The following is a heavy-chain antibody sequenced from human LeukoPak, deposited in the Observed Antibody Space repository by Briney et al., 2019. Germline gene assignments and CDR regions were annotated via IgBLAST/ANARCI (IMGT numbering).Heavy chain of an antibody. D-gene: IGHD6-19*01. V-gene: IGHV3-23*01. CDR1: GFTFSSYA. CDR3: ARGGYSSGWYGWYFDY. J-gene: IGHJ4*02. Sequence: GGSLRLSCAASGFTFSSYAMSWVRQAPGKGLEWVSAISGSGGSTYYADSVKGRFTISRDNAKNSLYLQMNSLRAEDTALYHCARGGYSSGWYGWYFDYWGQGTLVTVSS. CDR2: ISGSGGST.